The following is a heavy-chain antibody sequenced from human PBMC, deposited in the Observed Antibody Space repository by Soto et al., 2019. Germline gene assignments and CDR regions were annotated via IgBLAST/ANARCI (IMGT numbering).Heavy chain of an antibody. V-gene: IGHV1-69*06. J-gene: IGHJ6*02. CDR2: IIPIFGTA. CDR3: ARVTYSRNDPHPGNYYYYYGMDV. D-gene: IGHD1-1*01. Sequence: QVQLVQSGAEVKKPGSSVKVSCKASGGTFSSYAISWVRQAPGQGLEWMGGIIPIFGTANYAQKFQGRVTITADKSTSTAYMELSSLRSEDTAVYYCARVTYSRNDPHPGNYYYYYGMDVWGQGTTVTVSS. CDR1: GGTFSSYA.